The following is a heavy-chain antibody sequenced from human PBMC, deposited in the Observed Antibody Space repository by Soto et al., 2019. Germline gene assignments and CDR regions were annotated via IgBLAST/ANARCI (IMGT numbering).Heavy chain of an antibody. CDR2: IYHSGST. J-gene: IGHJ4*02. D-gene: IGHD3-16*01. Sequence: SETLSLTCAVSGGSISSGGYSWSWIRQPPGKGLEWIGYIYHSGSTYYNPSLKSRVTISVDRSKNQFSLKLSSVTAADTAVYYCARGYGGNFDYWGRGTLVTVSS. CDR1: GGSISSGGYS. V-gene: IGHV4-30-2*01. CDR3: ARGYGGNFDY.